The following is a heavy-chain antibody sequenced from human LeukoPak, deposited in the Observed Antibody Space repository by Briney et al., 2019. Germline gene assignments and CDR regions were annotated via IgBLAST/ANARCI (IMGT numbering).Heavy chain of an antibody. V-gene: IGHV3-15*01. CDR3: TTDPFYSITFGGVIVYDY. Sequence: TPGGSLRLSCAASGFTFSSYWMHWVRQAPGRGLEWVGRIKSKTDGGTTDYAAPVKGRFTISRDDSKNTLYLHIHSLKTEDTAVYYCTTDPFYSITFGGVIVYDYWGQGTLVTVSS. CDR1: GFTFSSYW. D-gene: IGHD3-16*02. J-gene: IGHJ4*02. CDR2: IKSKTDGGTT.